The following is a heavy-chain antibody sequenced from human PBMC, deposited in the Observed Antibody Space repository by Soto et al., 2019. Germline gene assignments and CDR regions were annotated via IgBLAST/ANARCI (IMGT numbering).Heavy chain of an antibody. D-gene: IGHD4-17*01. CDR1: GFTFSSYA. CDR3: RTAATVTIAESFDI. Sequence: GGSLRLSCAASGFTFSSYAMHWVRQAPGTGMELVAFISYDGSNKSYSDSVKGRFTISSDNSKKTQYLQMNSLVAEATAVYCGRTAATVTIAESFDIWGQGTLVTVSS. CDR2: ISYDGSNK. J-gene: IGHJ1*01. V-gene: IGHV3-30*04.